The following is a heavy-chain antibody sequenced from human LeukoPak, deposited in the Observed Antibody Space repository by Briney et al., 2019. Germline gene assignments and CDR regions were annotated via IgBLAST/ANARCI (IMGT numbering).Heavy chain of an antibody. Sequence: GGSLRLSCAVSGFTFSGFWMSWSRQAPGKGLEWVASINSDGSEGYYADVVKGRFTISRDNAKNSLYLQINSLRAEDTAVYYCARLQWQPPDYWGQGTLVIVSS. J-gene: IGHJ4*02. CDR1: GFTFSGFW. D-gene: IGHD6-19*01. V-gene: IGHV3-7*03. CDR3: ARLQWQPPDY. CDR2: INSDGSEG.